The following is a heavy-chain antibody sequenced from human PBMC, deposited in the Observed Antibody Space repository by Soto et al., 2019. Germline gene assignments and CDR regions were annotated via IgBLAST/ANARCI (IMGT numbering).Heavy chain of an antibody. CDR3: ARLTGSHSSSWYGGYYYGMDV. V-gene: IGHV4-39*01. Sequence: QLQLQESGPGLVKPSETLSLTCTVSGGSISSSSYYWGWIRQPPGKGLEWIGSIYYSGSTYYNPSLKSRVTISVDTSKNQFSLKLSSVTAADTAVYYCARLTGSHSSSWYGGYYYGMDVW. D-gene: IGHD6-13*01. CDR2: IYYSGST. J-gene: IGHJ6*01. CDR1: GGSISSSSYY.